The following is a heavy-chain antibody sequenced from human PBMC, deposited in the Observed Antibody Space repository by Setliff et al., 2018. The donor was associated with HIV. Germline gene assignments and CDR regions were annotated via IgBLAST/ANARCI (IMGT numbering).Heavy chain of an antibody. J-gene: IGHJ4*02. CDR3: VRDIKYGSGSSHIGPSPGFDY. V-gene: IGHV1-3*01. D-gene: IGHD3-10*01. CDR1: GYTFTSYA. CDR2: INAGNGNT. Sequence: ASVKVSCKASGYTFTSYAMHWVRQAPGQRLEWMGWINAGNGNTKYSQKFQGRVTITRDTSASTAYMELTSLRSDDTAVYFCVRDIKYGSGSSHIGPSPGFDYWGQGTLVTVSS.